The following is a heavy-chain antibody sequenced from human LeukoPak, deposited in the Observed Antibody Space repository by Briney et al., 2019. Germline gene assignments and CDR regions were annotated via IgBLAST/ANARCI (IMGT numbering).Heavy chain of an antibody. D-gene: IGHD2-21*01. J-gene: IGHJ4*02. CDR2: INHSGST. CDR1: GGSFSGYY. Sequence: SETLSLTCAVYGGSFSGYYWSWIRQPPGKGPEWIGEINHSGSTNYNPSLKSRVTISVDTSKNQFSLKLSSVTAADTAVYYCARGNVVVIAIHYFGYWGQGTLVTVSS. CDR3: ARGNVVVIAIHYFGY. V-gene: IGHV4-34*01.